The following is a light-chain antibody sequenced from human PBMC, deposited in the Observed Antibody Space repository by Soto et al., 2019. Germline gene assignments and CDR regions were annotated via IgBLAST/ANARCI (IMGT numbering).Light chain of an antibody. Sequence: SQNTNCITWYQQKPGQPPKVLIYWASTRNSGVPDRFSGSGSGTDFTLTISSLQAEDVAVYYCHQYCTIPRTFGQGTKVEIK. CDR1: SQNTNC. J-gene: IGKJ1*01. CDR3: HQYCTIPRT. V-gene: IGKV4-1*01. CDR2: WAS.